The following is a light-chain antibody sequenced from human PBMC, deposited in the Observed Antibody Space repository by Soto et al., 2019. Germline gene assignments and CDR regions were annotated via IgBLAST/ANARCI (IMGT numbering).Light chain of an antibody. CDR3: QHYYDYPFT. Sequence: DIQMTHSPSSLSASVGDSVTITCRASQGIGNYLAWFQEKPGKAPKSLIYGASTLQSGVPPRFRGSRSGTDVTLTIAGLQPEGVATYFCQHYYDYPFTVGPGNKVVLK. J-gene: IGKJ3*01. V-gene: IGKV1-16*01. CDR2: GAS. CDR1: QGIGNY.